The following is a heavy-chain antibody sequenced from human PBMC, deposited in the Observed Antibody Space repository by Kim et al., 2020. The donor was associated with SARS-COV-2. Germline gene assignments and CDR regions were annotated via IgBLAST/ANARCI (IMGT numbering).Heavy chain of an antibody. D-gene: IGHD5-12*01. CDR2: INPSGGST. Sequence: ASVKVSCKASGYTFTSYYMHWVRQAPGQGLEWMGIINPSGGSTSYAQKFQGRVTMTRDTSTSTVYMELSSLRSEDTAVYYCARDSSGYDLLGFHYYYYGMDVWGQGTTVTVSS. CDR3: ARDSSGYDLLGFHYYYYGMDV. J-gene: IGHJ6*02. CDR1: GYTFTSYY. V-gene: IGHV1-46*01.